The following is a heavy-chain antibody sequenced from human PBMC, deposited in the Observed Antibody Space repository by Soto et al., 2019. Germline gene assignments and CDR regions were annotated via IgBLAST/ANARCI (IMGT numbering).Heavy chain of an antibody. J-gene: IGHJ6*01. CDR1: GFSFSSYS. V-gene: IGHV3-21*01. D-gene: IGHD4-17*01. CDR3: ARDLHYGGNSAIYYYSYGMDG. Sequence: PGGSLRLSCEASGFSFSSYSMNWVRQAPGKGLEWVSSISSSSSYIYYADSVKGRFTISRDNAKNSLYLQMNRLRAEDTAVYYCARDLHYGGNSAIYYYSYGMDGCEQGTTVTVSS. CDR2: ISSSSSYI.